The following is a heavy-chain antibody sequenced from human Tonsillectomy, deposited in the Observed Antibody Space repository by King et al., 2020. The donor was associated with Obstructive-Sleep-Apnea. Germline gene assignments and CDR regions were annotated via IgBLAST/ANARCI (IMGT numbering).Heavy chain of an antibody. V-gene: IGHV3-64D*06. D-gene: IGHD6-13*01. CDR3: VKRGGGYSSSWLNYFEY. CDR1: GFTFSSYA. J-gene: IGHJ4*02. CDR2: ISSDGGRT. Sequence: VQLVESGGGLVQPGGSLRLSCSASGFTFSSYAMHWVRQAPGKGLEYVSAISSDGGRTYYADSVKGRFTISRDNSKNTLYLQMSSLRPEDTAVYYCVKRGGGYSSSWLNYFEYWGQGALVTVSS.